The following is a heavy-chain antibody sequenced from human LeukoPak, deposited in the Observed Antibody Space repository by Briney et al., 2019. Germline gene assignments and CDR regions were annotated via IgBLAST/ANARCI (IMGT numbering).Heavy chain of an antibody. CDR3: ARGVSDSSAYRYYGGSYCFDL. D-gene: IGHD1-26*01. J-gene: IGHJ4*02. CDR1: GDSINSAYY. Sequence: SETLSLTCAVSGDSINSAYYWAWIRQPPGKGLEWIGSIDHSGSYYSTPSLKSRVTISLHSSKKHFSLELNSVTAADTAVYYCARGVSDSSAYRYYGGSYCFDLWGQGALVTVSS. V-gene: IGHV4-38-2*01. CDR2: IDHSGSY.